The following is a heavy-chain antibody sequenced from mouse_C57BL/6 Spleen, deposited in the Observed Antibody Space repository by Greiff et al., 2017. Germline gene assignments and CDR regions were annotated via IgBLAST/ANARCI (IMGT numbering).Heavy chain of an antibody. CDR1: GYAFSSYW. CDR2: IYPGDGDT. CDR3: ARSSSSEGYFDY. D-gene: IGHD3-2*02. J-gene: IGHJ2*01. Sequence: QVQLQQSGAELVKPGASVKISCKASGYAFSSYWMNWVKQRPGKGLEWIGQIYPGDGDTNYNGKFKGKATLTAYKSSSTAYMQLSSLTSYDSAVYFSARSSSSEGYFDYWGQGTTLTGAS. V-gene: IGHV1-80*01.